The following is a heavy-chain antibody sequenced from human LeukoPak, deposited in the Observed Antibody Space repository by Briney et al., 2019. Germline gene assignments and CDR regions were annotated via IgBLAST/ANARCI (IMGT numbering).Heavy chain of an antibody. CDR2: IYHSGST. Sequence: PSETLSLTCAVSGYSISSGYYWGWIRQPPGKGLEWIGSIYHSGSTYYNPSLKSRVTISVDTSKNQFSLKLTSVTAADTAVYYCARLVHFSGYPGYSDYWGQGTLVTVSS. V-gene: IGHV4-38-2*01. CDR1: GYSISSGYY. CDR3: ARLVHFSGYPGYSDY. D-gene: IGHD6-25*01. J-gene: IGHJ4*02.